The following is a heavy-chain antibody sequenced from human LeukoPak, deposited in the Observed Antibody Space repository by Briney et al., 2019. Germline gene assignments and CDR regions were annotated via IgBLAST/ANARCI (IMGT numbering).Heavy chain of an antibody. CDR3: ARGVAAELDY. CDR1: GFTFSSYA. D-gene: IGHD6-13*01. Sequence: GGSLRLSCAASGFTFSSYAMSWVRQAPGEGLEWVSAISGSGGSTYYADSVKGRFPVSRDNSKNTLYLQMSSLTAEDTAVYYCARGVAAELDYWSQGTLVTVSS. J-gene: IGHJ4*02. CDR2: ISGSGGST. V-gene: IGHV3-23*01.